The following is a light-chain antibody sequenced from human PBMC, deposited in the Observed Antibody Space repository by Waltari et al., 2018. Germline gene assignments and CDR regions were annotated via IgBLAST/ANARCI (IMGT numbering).Light chain of an antibody. J-gene: IGKJ4*01. CDR3: QQTNTVPLT. V-gene: IGKV1-39*01. Sequence: DIQMTQSPSSLSASVGDRVTITCRASHSITTYLNWYQQKPGKAPNLLIYAASSLQSGVPSRFSGSGSGTEFTLTISSLRPEDVATYYCQQTNTVPLTFGGGTKVEIK. CDR2: AAS. CDR1: HSITTY.